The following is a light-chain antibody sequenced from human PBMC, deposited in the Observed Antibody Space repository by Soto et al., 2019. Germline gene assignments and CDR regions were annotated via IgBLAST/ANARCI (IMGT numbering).Light chain of an antibody. J-gene: IGLJ3*02. CDR3: AAWDDSPNGPV. CDR2: TNN. Sequence: QSVLTQPPSASGTPGQRVTISCSGRSSNIGSHTVNWYQQLPGTAPKLLIYTNNQRPSGVPDRFSGSKSGTSASLAISGLQSDDEADYYCAAWDDSPNGPVFGGGTKLTVL. V-gene: IGLV1-44*01. CDR1: SSNIGSHT.